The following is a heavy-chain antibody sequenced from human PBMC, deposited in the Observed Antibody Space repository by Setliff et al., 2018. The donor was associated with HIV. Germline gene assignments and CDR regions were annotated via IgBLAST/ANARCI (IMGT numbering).Heavy chain of an antibody. CDR1: GYSFTSYW. CDR3: ARPDNYYGSGSYHAFDI. Sequence: GESLTLSCKGSGYSFTSYWIGWVRQMPGKGLEWMGIIYPRDSDTKYSPSFQGQVTISADRSITTAYLQWSSLKASDTAMYYCARPDNYYGSGSYHAFDIWGQGTMVTVSS. J-gene: IGHJ3*02. V-gene: IGHV5-51*01. CDR2: IYPRDSDT. D-gene: IGHD3-10*01.